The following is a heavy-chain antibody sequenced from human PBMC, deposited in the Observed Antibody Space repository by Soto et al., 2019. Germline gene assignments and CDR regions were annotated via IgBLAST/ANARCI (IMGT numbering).Heavy chain of an antibody. D-gene: IGHD2-15*01. CDR2: AHPTNGET. Sequence: ASVKVSCKASGYTFIKYFIHWVRQAPGQGLEWMAIAHPTNGETTYAQNFQGRVTVTSDTSTSTVHMELSSLRPEDTAIYYCAREEIGGSGSCYNYWGQGTRVTVSS. V-gene: IGHV1-46*01. CDR3: AREEIGGSGSCYNY. J-gene: IGHJ4*02. CDR1: GYTFIKYF.